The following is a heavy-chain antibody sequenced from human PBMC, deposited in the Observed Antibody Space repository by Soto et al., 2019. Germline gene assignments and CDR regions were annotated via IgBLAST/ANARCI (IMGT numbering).Heavy chain of an antibody. D-gene: IGHD3-9*01. Sequence: GGSLRLSCAASGFTFSSYAMSWVRQAPGKGLEWVSAISGSGGSTYYADSVKGRFTISRENSKNTLYLQMNSLRAEDTAVYYCAKADRYDILTGYYYYYYGMDVWGQGTTVTVSS. CDR1: GFTFSSYA. V-gene: IGHV3-23*01. CDR3: AKADRYDILTGYYYYYYGMDV. J-gene: IGHJ6*02. CDR2: ISGSGGST.